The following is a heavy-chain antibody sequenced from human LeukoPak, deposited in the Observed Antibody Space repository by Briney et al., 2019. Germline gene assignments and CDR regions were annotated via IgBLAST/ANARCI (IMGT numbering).Heavy chain of an antibody. V-gene: IGHV3-21*01. J-gene: IGHJ4*02. Sequence: GGSLRLSCTASGFTFSSYSMNWVRQAPGKGLEWVSCITSSTSYIYYADSVKGRFTISRDNAESSLFLQMNSLRDEDTAVYYCARGRGGSGREAYNVDYWGQGTLVTVSS. D-gene: IGHD5-24*01. CDR1: GFTFSSYS. CDR2: ITSSTSYI. CDR3: ARGRGGSGREAYNVDY.